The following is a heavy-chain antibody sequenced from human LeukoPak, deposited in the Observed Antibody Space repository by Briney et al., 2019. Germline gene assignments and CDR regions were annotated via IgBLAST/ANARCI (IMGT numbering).Heavy chain of an antibody. CDR1: GFTVSSNY. J-gene: IGHJ4*02. Sequence: GGSLRLACAASGFTVSSNYMSWVRQAPGKGLEWVSVIYSGGSTYYADSVKGRFTISRDNSKNTLYLQMNSLRAEDTAVYYCARGDYGNYAGDYWGQGTLVTVSS. D-gene: IGHD4-11*01. CDR3: ARGDYGNYAGDY. V-gene: IGHV3-53*01. CDR2: IYSGGST.